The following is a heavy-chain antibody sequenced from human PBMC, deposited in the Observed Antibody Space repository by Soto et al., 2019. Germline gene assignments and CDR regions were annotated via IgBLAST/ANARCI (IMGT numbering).Heavy chain of an antibody. V-gene: IGHV4-30-2*01. CDR2: IYHSGST. J-gene: IGHJ6*02. D-gene: IGHD6-13*01. CDR1: GCSISSGGYS. CDR3: ARGGIAAAGTSLAYYYGMDV. Sequence: SETLSLTCAVSGCSISSGGYSWSWIRQPPGKGLEWIGYIYHSGSTYYNPSLKSRVTISVDTSKNQFSLKLSSVTAADTAVYYCARGGIAAAGTSLAYYYGMDVWGQGTTVTSP.